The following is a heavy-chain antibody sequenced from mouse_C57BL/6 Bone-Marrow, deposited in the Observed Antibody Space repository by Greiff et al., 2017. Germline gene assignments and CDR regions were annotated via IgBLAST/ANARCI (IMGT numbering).Heavy chain of an antibody. V-gene: IGHV1-62-2*01. CDR1: GYTFTEYT. J-gene: IGHJ3*01. Sequence: QVQLQQSGAELVKPGASVKLSCKASGYTFTEYTIHWVKQRSGQGLEWIGWFYPGSGSIKYNEKFKDKGTLTADKSSSTVYMELRRLTSEDSAVDYCARNEVRRKWIAYWGQGTLVTVSA. CDR2: FYPGSGSI. CDR3: ARNEVRRKWIAY.